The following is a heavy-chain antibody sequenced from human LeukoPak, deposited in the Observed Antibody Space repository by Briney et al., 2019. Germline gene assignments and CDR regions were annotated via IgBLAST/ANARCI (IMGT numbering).Heavy chain of an antibody. V-gene: IGHV4-38-2*02. J-gene: IGHJ4*02. Sequence: SETLSLTCTVSGYSISSGYYWGWIRQPPGKGLEWIGSIYHSGSTYYNPSLKSRVTMTRDTSTSTVYMELSSLRSEDTAVYYCARGWDDKWFGELLYLFDYWGQGTLVTVSS. CDR3: ARGWDDKWFGELLYLFDY. CDR2: IYHSGST. D-gene: IGHD3-10*01. CDR1: GYSISSGYY.